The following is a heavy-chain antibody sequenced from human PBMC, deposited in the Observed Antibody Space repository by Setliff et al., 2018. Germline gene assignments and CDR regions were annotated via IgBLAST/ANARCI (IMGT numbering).Heavy chain of an antibody. CDR1: GYSFITYW. Sequence: GESLKISCTGSGYSFITYWIGWVRQMPGKGLEWMGIIYPGDSDTRYSPSFQGQVTISADKSITTAYLQWSSLKASDTAIYYCVRRASGWFPLDSWGQGTLVTVSS. D-gene: IGHD6-19*01. V-gene: IGHV5-51*01. CDR2: IYPGDSDT. CDR3: VRRASGWFPLDS. J-gene: IGHJ4*02.